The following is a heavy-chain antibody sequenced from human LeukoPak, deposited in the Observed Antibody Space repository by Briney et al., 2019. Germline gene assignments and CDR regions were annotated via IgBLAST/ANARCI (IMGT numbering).Heavy chain of an antibody. D-gene: IGHD3-10*01. CDR2: ISAYNGNT. CDR3: ARQLLWFGELSGAWFDP. CDR1: ASTFSTYA. J-gene: IGHJ5*02. V-gene: IGHV1-18*01. Sequence: ASVKVSCKASASTFSTYAIHWVRQAPGQGLEWMGWISAYNGNTNYAQKLQGRVTMTTDTSTSTAYMELRSLRSDDTAVYYCARQLLWFGELSGAWFDPWGQGTLVTVSS.